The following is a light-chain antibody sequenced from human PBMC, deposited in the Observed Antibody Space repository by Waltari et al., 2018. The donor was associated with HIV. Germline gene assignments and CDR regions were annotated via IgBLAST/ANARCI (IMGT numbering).Light chain of an antibody. Sequence: QSALTQPASVSGSPGQSITISCPGTGSDVGGYNYVSRYQQHPGKAPKLMIYEVSNRPSGVSNRFSGSKSGNTASLTISGLQAEDEADYYCSSYTSSSTLVVFGGGTKLTVL. CDR2: EVS. CDR1: GSDVGGYNY. J-gene: IGLJ2*01. V-gene: IGLV2-14*01. CDR3: SSYTSSSTLVV.